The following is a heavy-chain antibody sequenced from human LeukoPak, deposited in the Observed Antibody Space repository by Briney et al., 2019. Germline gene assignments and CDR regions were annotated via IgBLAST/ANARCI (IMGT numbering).Heavy chain of an antibody. CDR3: AKEAPYYDYVWGSYRHSYYFDY. V-gene: IGHV3-23*01. CDR1: GFTLSSYA. CDR2: ISGSGGST. Sequence: GGSLRLSCAASGFTLSSYAMSWVRQAPGKGLERVSAISGSGGSTYYADSVKGWFTISRDNSKNTLYLQMNSLRAEDTAVYYCAKEAPYYDYVWGSYRHSYYFDYWGQGTLVTVSS. D-gene: IGHD3-16*02. J-gene: IGHJ4*02.